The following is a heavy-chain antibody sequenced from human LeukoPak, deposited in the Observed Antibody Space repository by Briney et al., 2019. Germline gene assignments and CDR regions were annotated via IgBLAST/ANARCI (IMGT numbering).Heavy chain of an antibody. J-gene: IGHJ3*02. D-gene: IGHD6-19*01. Sequence: PSETLSRTCTVSGGSISRSYWSWIRQPPGKGLEWIGDIYYSGTCNYNPSLQSRVAISVDTSKSQFSLRLTSVTAADTAVYYCARDRSSSGWSGNDAFDIWGQGTMVTVSS. CDR2: IYYSGTC. CDR1: GGSISRSY. CDR3: ARDRSSSGWSGNDAFDI. V-gene: IGHV4-59*01.